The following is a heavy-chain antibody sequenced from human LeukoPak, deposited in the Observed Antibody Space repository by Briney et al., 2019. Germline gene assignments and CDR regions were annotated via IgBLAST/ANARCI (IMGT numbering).Heavy chain of an antibody. Sequence: GGSLRLSCAASGFTFSSYSMNWVRQAPGKGLEWVSSISSSSSYIYYADSVKGRFTISRDNAKNSLYLRMNSLRAEDTAVYYCARANPSYYDILTGTNLPAFDIWGQGTMVTVSS. J-gene: IGHJ3*02. CDR1: GFTFSSYS. D-gene: IGHD3-9*01. CDR2: ISSSSSYI. V-gene: IGHV3-21*01. CDR3: ARANPSYYDILTGTNLPAFDI.